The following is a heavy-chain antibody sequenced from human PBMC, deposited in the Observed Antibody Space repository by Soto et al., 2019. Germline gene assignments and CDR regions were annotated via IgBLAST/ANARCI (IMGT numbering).Heavy chain of an antibody. Sequence: PGGSLRLSCAASGFTFSSYAMSWVRQAPGKGLEWVAVIWYDGSNKYYADSVKGRFTISRDNSKNTLYLQMNSLRAEGTAVYYCARGGITIFGVVIIDPYYGMDVWGQGTTVTVSS. CDR1: GFTFSSYA. D-gene: IGHD3-3*01. CDR3: ARGGITIFGVVIIDPYYGMDV. J-gene: IGHJ6*02. CDR2: IWYDGSNK. V-gene: IGHV3-33*08.